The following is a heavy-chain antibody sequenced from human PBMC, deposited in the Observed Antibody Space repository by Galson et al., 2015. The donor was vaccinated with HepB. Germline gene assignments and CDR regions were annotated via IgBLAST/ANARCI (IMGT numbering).Heavy chain of an antibody. Sequence: SETLSLTCTVSGGSINSSSYYWGWIRQPPGKGLEWIGNIHYSGSTYYNPSLKSRVTISVDTSKNQFSLKLSSVTAADTAVYYCARAHFEIPLWPYYSHGMDVWGQGTTVTVSS. D-gene: IGHD3-9*01. CDR1: GGSINSSSYY. CDR2: IHYSGST. CDR3: ARAHFEIPLWPYYSHGMDV. J-gene: IGHJ6*02. V-gene: IGHV4-39*07.